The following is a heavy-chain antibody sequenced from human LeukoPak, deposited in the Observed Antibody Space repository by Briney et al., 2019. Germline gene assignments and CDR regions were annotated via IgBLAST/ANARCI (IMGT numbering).Heavy chain of an antibody. CDR1: GYTFTSYG. J-gene: IGHJ3*02. Sequence: ASVKVSCKASGYTFTSYGISWVRQAPRQGLEWMGWISAYSGNTNYAQKLQGRVTMTTDTSTSTAYMELRSLRSDDTAIYYCARDPFTTMIVVVDAFDIWGQGTMVTVSS. D-gene: IGHD3-22*01. CDR2: ISAYSGNT. V-gene: IGHV1-18*01. CDR3: ARDPFTTMIVVVDAFDI.